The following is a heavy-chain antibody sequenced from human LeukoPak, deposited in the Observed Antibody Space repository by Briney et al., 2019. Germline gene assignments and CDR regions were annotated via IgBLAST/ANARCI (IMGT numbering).Heavy chain of an antibody. CDR2: IIPILGIA. CDR1: GGTFSSYA. D-gene: IGHD6-19*01. J-gene: IGHJ4*02. CDR3: AGKGSGWYLGY. V-gene: IGHV1-69*04. Sequence: GASVKVSCKASGGTFSSYAISWVRQAPGQGLEWVGRIIPILGIANYAQKFQGRVTITADKSTSTAYMELSSLRSEDTAVYYCAGKGSGWYLGYWGQGTLVTVSS.